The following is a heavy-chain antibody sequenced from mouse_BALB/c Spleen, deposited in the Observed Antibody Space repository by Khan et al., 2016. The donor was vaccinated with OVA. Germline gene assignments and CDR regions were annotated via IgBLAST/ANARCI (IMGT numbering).Heavy chain of an antibody. D-gene: IGHD4-1*01. J-gene: IGHJ3*01. CDR1: GFTFRNYG. Sequence: VELVESGGDLVKPGGSLKLSCAASGFTFRNYGMSWVRQTPDKRLEWVATISSDGTYTYYPDSVKGRFTISRNNAKNTLYLQMSSLKSEDTAMYYCTSHLTGSFAYWGQGTLVTVSA. V-gene: IGHV5-6*01. CDR2: ISSDGTYT. CDR3: TSHLTGSFAY.